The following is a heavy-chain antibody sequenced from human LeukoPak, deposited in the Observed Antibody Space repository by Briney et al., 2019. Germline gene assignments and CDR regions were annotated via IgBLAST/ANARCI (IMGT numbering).Heavy chain of an antibody. CDR1: GLTFINYA. J-gene: IGHJ4*02. Sequence: GASPRPSCAASGLTFINYAMSWVRQAPRNGLEWVSAITGSARNTYYADSVKGRFTISRDNSKNTVFLQMNSLRAEDTAVYYCAKWGDYDVLTGYYVSDYWGQGTLVTVSS. V-gene: IGHV3-23*01. D-gene: IGHD3-9*01. CDR2: ITGSARNT. CDR3: AKWGDYDVLTGYYVSDY.